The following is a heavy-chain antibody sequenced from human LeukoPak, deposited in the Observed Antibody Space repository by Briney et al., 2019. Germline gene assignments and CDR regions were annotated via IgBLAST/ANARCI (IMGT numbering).Heavy chain of an antibody. V-gene: IGHV3-48*02. CDR3: ARDLISGHYTFDY. J-gene: IGHJ4*02. Sequence: GGSLRLSCAASGFPFSSFSMNWVRQAPGKGLEWVSYISGSSSTIYYADSVKGRFTISRDNAKNSLYLQMNSLRDEDTAVYYCARDLISGHYTFDYWGQGTLVTVSS. CDR2: ISGSSSTI. D-gene: IGHD1-26*01. CDR1: GFPFSSFS.